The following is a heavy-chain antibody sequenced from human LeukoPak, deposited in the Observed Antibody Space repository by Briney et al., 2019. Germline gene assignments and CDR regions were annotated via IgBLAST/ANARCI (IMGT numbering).Heavy chain of an antibody. CDR2: IYYSGST. V-gene: IGHV4-39*07. CDR3: ARDGSGNSNYFDF. D-gene: IGHD3-10*01. J-gene: IGHJ4*02. CDR1: GGSISSSTYY. Sequence: SETLSLTCAVSGGSISSSTYYWGWIRQPPGKGLEWIGSIYYSGSTYYNPSLKSRVTISVDTSKNQFSLKLSSVTAADTAVYYCARDGSGNSNYFDFWGQGALVTVSS.